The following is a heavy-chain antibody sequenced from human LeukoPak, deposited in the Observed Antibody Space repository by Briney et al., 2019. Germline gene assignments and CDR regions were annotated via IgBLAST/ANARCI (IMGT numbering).Heavy chain of an antibody. D-gene: IGHD2-8*01. Sequence: SETLSLTCTVSGGSISSGDYYWSWIRQPPGKGLEWIGYVFYSGSTYYNPSLKSRVTTSVDTSKNQFYLKLSSVTAADTAVYYCARDPKYARYEVGFDMWGHGTMVTVSS. CDR1: GGSISSGDYY. J-gene: IGHJ3*02. CDR2: VFYSGST. CDR3: ARDPKYARYEVGFDM. V-gene: IGHV4-30-4*08.